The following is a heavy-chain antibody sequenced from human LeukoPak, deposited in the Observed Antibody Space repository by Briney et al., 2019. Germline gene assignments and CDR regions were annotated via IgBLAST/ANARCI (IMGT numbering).Heavy chain of an antibody. CDR1: GGSISSYY. J-gene: IGHJ4*02. V-gene: IGHV4-34*01. CDR2: INHSGST. CDR3: AITTNSYCSSTTCQGYLDY. Sequence: SETLSLTCTVSGGSISSYYWSWIRQPPGKGLEWIGEINHSGSTNYNPSLKRRVTISVDTSKNQFSLKLSSVTAADTAVYYCAITTNSYCSSTTCQGYLDYWGQGNLVTVSS. D-gene: IGHD2-2*01.